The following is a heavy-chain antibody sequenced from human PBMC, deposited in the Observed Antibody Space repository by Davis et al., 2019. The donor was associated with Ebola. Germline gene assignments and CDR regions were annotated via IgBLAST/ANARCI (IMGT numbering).Heavy chain of an antibody. CDR3: GRHASRAGPYYGLDV. CDR2: IYYSGST. J-gene: IGHJ6*02. V-gene: IGHV4-39*01. Sequence: SETLSLTCSVSGGSISSSSYYWTWIRQSPEKGLEWIGNIYYSGSTYYNPSLKRRLSMSVDRAKDQFSLHLSSVTAADAAKYYCGRHASRAGPYYGLDVWGQGTTVTVSS. CDR1: GGSISSSSYY.